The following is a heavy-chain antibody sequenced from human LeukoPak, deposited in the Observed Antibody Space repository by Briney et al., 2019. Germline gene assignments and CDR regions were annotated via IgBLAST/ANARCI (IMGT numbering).Heavy chain of an antibody. CDR2: INHSGST. D-gene: IGHD6-19*01. CDR1: GGSFSGYY. Sequence: PSETLSLTCAVYGGSFSGYYWSWIRQPPGKGLEWSGEINHSGSTNYNPSLKSRVTISVDKSKNQFSLKLSSVTAADTAVYYCASTYYNLAVAGFDPWGQGTLVTVSS. V-gene: IGHV4-34*01. J-gene: IGHJ5*02. CDR3: ASTYYNLAVAGFDP.